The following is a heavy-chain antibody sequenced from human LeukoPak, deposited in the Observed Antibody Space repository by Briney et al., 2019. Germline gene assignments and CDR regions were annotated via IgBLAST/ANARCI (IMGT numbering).Heavy chain of an antibody. J-gene: IGHJ4*02. CDR1: GGSFSGYY. Sequence: ASETLSLTCAVYGGSFSGYYWSWIRQPPGKGLEWIGEINHSGSTNYNPSLKSRVTMSVDTSKNQFSLKLSSVTAADTAVYYCARPEYSSRGAVGYWGQGTLVTVSS. V-gene: IGHV4-34*01. CDR3: ARPEYSSRGAVGY. D-gene: IGHD6-6*01. CDR2: INHSGST.